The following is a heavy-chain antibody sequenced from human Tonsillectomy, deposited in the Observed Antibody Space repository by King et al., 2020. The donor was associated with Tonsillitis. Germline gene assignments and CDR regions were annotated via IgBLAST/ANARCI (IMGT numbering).Heavy chain of an antibody. CDR1: GCTFSSYA. Sequence: VQLVESGGDLIQPGGSLRLSCAASGCTFSSYAMSWVRQAPGKGLEWVSVISGSGGRTYYADSVKGRFTISRDNSKNTLYLQMNSLRAEDTAAYYCASIAVADTLIYAFDILGQGTMVTVSS. J-gene: IGHJ3*02. D-gene: IGHD6-19*01. V-gene: IGHV3-23*04. CDR3: ASIAVADTLIYAFDI. CDR2: ISGSGGRT.